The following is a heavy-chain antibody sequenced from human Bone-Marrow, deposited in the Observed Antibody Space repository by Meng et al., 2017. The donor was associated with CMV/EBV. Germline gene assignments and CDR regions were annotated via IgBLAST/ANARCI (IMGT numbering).Heavy chain of an antibody. CDR3: ARHGKTGLGAWRDYGMDV. V-gene: IGHV5-51*01. J-gene: IGHJ6*02. CDR1: GYSFTSYW. Sequence: GESLKISCKGSGYSFTSYWIGWVRQMPGKGLEWMGIIYPGDSDTRYSPSFQGQVTISTDKSISTAYLQWSSLKASDTAMYYRARHGKTGLGAWRDYGMDVWGQGTTVTVSS. CDR2: IYPGDSDT. D-gene: IGHD1-26*01.